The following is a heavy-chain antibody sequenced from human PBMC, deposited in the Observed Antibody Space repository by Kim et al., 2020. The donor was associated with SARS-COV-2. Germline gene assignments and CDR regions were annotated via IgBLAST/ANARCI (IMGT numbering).Heavy chain of an antibody. Sequence: GGSLRLSCAASGFTFSSYGMHWVRQAPGKGLEWVAVISYDGSNKYYADSVKGRFTISRDNSKNTLYLQMNSLRAEDTAVYYCAKEKYYGSGTQFYYYGMDVWGQGTTVTVSS. CDR1: GFTFSSYG. CDR3: AKEKYYGSGTQFYYYGMDV. CDR2: ISYDGSNK. D-gene: IGHD3-10*01. V-gene: IGHV3-30*18. J-gene: IGHJ6*02.